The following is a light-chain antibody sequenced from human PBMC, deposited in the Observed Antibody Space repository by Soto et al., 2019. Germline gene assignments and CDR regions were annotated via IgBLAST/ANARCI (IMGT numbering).Light chain of an antibody. J-gene: IGKJ1*01. CDR1: QNIRSH. CDR3: QQSYSRPPA. Sequence: DIQMTQSPSSLSASVGDRVTITCRASQNIRSHLNWYQQKPGKAPKLLIYAASSLQSGVPSRFSGSGSETDFTLTISSLQSEDFATYYCQQSYSRPPAFGQGTKVAIK. V-gene: IGKV1-39*01. CDR2: AAS.